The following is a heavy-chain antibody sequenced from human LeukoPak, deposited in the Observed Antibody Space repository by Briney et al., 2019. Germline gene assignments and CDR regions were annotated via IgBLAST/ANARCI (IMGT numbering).Heavy chain of an antibody. Sequence: SETLSLTCAVYGGSFSGYYWSWIRQPPGKGLEWFGEINHSGSTNYNPSLKSRVTISVDTSKNQFSLKLSSVTAADTAVYYCARGIAAAGHYYYYMDVWGKGTTVTVSS. J-gene: IGHJ6*03. CDR3: ARGIAAAGHYYYYMDV. CDR2: INHSGST. CDR1: GGSFSGYY. D-gene: IGHD6-13*01. V-gene: IGHV4-34*01.